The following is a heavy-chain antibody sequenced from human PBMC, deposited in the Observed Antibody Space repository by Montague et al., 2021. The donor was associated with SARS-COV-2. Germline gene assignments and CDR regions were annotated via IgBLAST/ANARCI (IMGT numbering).Heavy chain of an antibody. CDR1: GYTFTSYA. V-gene: IGHV1-3*01. Sequence: SVKVSCKASGYTFTSYAMHWVRQAPGQRLEWMGWINAGNGNTKYSQKFQGRVTITRDTSASTAYMELSSLRSEDTAVYYCARAQGRPSGIVGATYYFDYWGQGTLVTVSS. D-gene: IGHD1-26*01. J-gene: IGHJ4*02. CDR3: ARAQGRPSGIVGATYYFDY. CDR2: INAGNGNT.